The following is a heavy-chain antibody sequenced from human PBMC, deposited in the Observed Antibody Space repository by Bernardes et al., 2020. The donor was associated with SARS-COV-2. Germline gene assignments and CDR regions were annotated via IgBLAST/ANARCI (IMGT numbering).Heavy chain of an antibody. CDR2: IRYDGINK. V-gene: IGHV3-30*02. J-gene: IGHJ4*02. CDR3: AKDSYNYGPGIYYHFDS. CDR1: GFIFSNYG. Sequence: GGSLRLSCAASGFIFSNYGIHWVRQAPGKGLEWVAFIRYDGINKYYADSVKGRFTISRDNSKNTQYLQMNSLRAEDTAMYYCAKDSYNYGPGIYYHFDSWGQGTLVTVSS. D-gene: IGHD3-10*01.